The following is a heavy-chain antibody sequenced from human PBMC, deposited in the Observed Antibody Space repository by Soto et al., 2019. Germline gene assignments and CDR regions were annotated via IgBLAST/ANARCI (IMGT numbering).Heavy chain of an antibody. CDR1: GYGISTSSY. V-gene: IGHV4-38-2*02. D-gene: IGHD3-22*01. Sequence: XGTLCLTGVVSGYGISTSSYWCCVRQSPGKGLEWIGAINHRGDSYYNSSLKSRVTMSVDTSRNQFSLSLTSVTAADTAIYYCTREWGPSYYYDSSGFSPDSWGQGTLVTVS. CDR3: TREWGPSYYYDSSGFSPDS. J-gene: IGHJ4*02. CDR2: INHRGDS.